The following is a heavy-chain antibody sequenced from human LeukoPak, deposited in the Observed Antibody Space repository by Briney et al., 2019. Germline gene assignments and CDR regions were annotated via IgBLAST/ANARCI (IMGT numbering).Heavy chain of an antibody. Sequence: GRSLRLSCAASGFTFSSYGMHWVRQAPGKGLEWVAVIWYDGSNKYYADSVKGRFTISRDNSKNTLYLQMNSLRAEDTAVYYCASSSYYDSSGPRAYWGQGTLVTVSS. V-gene: IGHV3-33*01. CDR2: IWYDGSNK. D-gene: IGHD3-22*01. CDR3: ASSSYYDSSGPRAY. J-gene: IGHJ4*02. CDR1: GFTFSSYG.